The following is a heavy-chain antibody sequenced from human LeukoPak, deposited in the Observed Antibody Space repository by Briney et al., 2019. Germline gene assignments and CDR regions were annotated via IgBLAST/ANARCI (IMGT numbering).Heavy chain of an antibody. CDR1: GFAFSSYE. Sequence: XGSLRLSCAASGFAFSSYELIWVRQAPGRGLEWVSYINPSGARIYYAASVKGRFTISRDNAKNSLYLQMNSLRAEDTGVYYCSREGSDGYNFDYWGQGTLVTVSS. CDR3: SREGSDGYNFDY. J-gene: IGHJ4*02. D-gene: IGHD5-24*01. V-gene: IGHV3-48*03. CDR2: INPSGARI.